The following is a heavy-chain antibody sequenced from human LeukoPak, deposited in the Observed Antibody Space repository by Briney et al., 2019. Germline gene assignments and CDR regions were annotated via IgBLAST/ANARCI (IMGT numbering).Heavy chain of an antibody. Sequence: PSETLSLTCTVSGGSISSYYWSWIRQPAGKGLEWIGRIYTSGSTNYNPSLKSRVTISVDKSKNQFSLKLSSVTAADTAVYYCARGTTGYIKETGIDYCYYYYMDVWGKGTTVTVSS. CDR1: GGSISSYY. CDR3: ARGTTGYIKETGIDYCYYYYMDV. D-gene: IGHD3-9*01. V-gene: IGHV4-4*07. CDR2: IYTSGST. J-gene: IGHJ6*03.